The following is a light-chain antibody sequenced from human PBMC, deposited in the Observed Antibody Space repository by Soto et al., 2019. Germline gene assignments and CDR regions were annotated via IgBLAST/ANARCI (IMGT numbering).Light chain of an antibody. Sequence: QSALTQPRSVSGSPGQSVTISCTGTSSDVGGYNYVSWYQQHPGKAPKLMIYDVSKRPSGVPDRFSGSKSGNTASLTISGLQAEDEADYYCCSYASSHVVFGGGTQLTVL. CDR1: SSDVGGYNY. J-gene: IGLJ2*01. CDR2: DVS. CDR3: CSYASSHVV. V-gene: IGLV2-11*01.